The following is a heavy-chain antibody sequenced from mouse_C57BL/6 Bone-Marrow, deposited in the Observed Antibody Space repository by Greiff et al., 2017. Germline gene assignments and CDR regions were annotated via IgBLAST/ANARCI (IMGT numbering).Heavy chain of an antibody. V-gene: IGHV1-64*01. Sequence: QVQLQQSGAELVKPGASVKLSCKASGYTFTSYWLHWVKQRPGQGLEWIGMIHPNSGSTNYNEKFKSKATLTVDKSSSTAYMQLSSLTSEDSAVYYYARKDWGYFDYWGQGTTLTVSS. D-gene: IGHD4-1*01. CDR3: ARKDWGYFDY. CDR2: IHPNSGST. CDR1: GYTFTSYW. J-gene: IGHJ2*01.